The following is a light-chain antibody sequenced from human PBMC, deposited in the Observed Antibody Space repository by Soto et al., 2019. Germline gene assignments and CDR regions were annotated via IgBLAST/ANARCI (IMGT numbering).Light chain of an antibody. CDR3: QQYGTSPPST. Sequence: EIVLTQSPGTLSLSPGERATLSCRASQSVSSSYLAWYQQKPGQAPRLLINGAPSRATGIPDRFSGSGSGTDFTLTISRLEPEDFAVYYCQQYGTSPPSTFGQGTRLEIK. V-gene: IGKV3-20*01. CDR1: QSVSSSY. J-gene: IGKJ5*01. CDR2: GAP.